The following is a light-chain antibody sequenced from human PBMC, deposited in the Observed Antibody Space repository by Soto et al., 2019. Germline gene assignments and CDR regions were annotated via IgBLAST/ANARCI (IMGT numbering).Light chain of an antibody. J-gene: IGLJ1*01. Sequence: QPVLTQSPSASASLGASVKLTCTLSSGHSNYAIAWHQQQPEKGPRYLMKVNCDGSHRKGDGIPDRFSGSSSGAQRYLTISSLQSEDEADYYCQTWGTGIRVFGTGTKLTVL. CDR3: QTWGTGIRV. V-gene: IGLV4-69*01. CDR1: SGHSNYA. CDR2: VNCDGSH.